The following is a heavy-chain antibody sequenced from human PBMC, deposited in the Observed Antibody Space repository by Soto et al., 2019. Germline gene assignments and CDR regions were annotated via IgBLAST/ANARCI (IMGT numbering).Heavy chain of an antibody. J-gene: IGHJ6*02. D-gene: IGHD3-16*01. V-gene: IGHV3-33*01. Sequence: SLRLSCAASGFTFSSYGMHWVRQAPGKGLEWVAVIWYDGSNKYYADSVRGRFTISRDNSKNTLYLQMNSLRAEDTAVYYCARDVWGSYYYGMDVWGQGTTVTVSS. CDR3: ARDVWGSYYYGMDV. CDR2: IWYDGSNK. CDR1: GFTFSSYG.